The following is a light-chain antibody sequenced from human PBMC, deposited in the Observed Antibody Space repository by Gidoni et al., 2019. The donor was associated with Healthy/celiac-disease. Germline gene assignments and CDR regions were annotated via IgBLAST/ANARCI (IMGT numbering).Light chain of an antibody. Sequence: EIVLTQSPATLSLSPGERATLSCRASQSVSSYLAWYQQKPGQAPRLLIYDASNRATGIPARFSGSGSGTDFILTISSPEPEDFAVYYCQQRSNWPPVRLTFXGXTKVEIK. V-gene: IGKV3-11*01. CDR3: QQRSNWPPVRLT. J-gene: IGKJ4*01. CDR2: DAS. CDR1: QSVSSY.